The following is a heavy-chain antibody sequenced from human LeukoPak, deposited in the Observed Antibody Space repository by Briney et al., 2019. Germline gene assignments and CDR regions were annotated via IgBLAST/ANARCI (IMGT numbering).Heavy chain of an antibody. CDR3: ARDVYYYDSSGYENAFDI. J-gene: IGHJ3*02. D-gene: IGHD3-22*01. Sequence: PSETLSLTCTVSGGSISSYYWSWIRQPARKGLEWIGRIHTSGSTNYNPSLKSRVTMSVDTSKNQFSLKLSSVTAADTAVYYCARDVYYYDSSGYENAFDIWGQGTMVTVSS. CDR1: GGSISSYY. V-gene: IGHV4-4*07. CDR2: IHTSGST.